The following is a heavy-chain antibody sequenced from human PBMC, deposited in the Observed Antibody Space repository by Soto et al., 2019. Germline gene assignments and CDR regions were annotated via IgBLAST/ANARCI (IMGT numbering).Heavy chain of an antibody. V-gene: IGHV4-59*01. J-gene: IGHJ4*02. CDR2: IYYSGST. CDR3: ARSLGYSYGLTYYFDY. D-gene: IGHD5-18*01. Sequence: TSETLSLTCTVSGGSISSYYWSWIRQPPGKGLEWIGYIYYSGSTNYNPSLKSRVTISVDTSKNQFSLKLSSVTAADTAVYYCARSLGYSYGLTYYFDYWGQGTLVTVS. CDR1: GGSISSYY.